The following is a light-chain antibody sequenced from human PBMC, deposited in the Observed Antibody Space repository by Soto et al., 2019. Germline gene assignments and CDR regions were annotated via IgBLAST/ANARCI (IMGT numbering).Light chain of an antibody. V-gene: IGKV3-20*01. CDR2: GAS. CDR3: QQYGSSHMNT. Sequence: EIVFTQSPGTLSLSPGERATLSCSASQSVSRYLACYQPTPGQAPRLLVYGASSRANGIPGRFSVSGSGTDLTLTLSRLEPEDFAFYDCQQYGSSHMNTFGPGTKVDIK. J-gene: IGKJ3*01. CDR1: QSVSRY.